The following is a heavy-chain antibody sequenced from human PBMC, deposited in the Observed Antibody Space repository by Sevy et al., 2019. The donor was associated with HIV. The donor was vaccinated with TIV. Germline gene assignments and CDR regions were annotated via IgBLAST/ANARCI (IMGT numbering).Heavy chain of an antibody. J-gene: IGHJ6*02. CDR1: GFTFKSYW. Sequence: GGSLRLSCAASGFTFKSYWMTWVRQAPGKGLEWVANINHDGSEKYYSDSLKGRFSISRDNSKNSVHLQINTLRAEDTAVYYCAREGSAYDTYYYHYAMDVWDQGTTVTVSS. CDR3: AREGSAYDTYYYHYAMDV. V-gene: IGHV3-7*01. D-gene: IGHD5-12*01. CDR2: INHDGSEK.